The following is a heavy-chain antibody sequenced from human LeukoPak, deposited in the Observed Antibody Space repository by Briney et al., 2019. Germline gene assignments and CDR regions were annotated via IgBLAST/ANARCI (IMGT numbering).Heavy chain of an antibody. CDR1: GGSISSYY. D-gene: IGHD3-10*01. CDR3: ERGIYYYGSGSYSSPGDYYYYMDV. V-gene: IGHV4-59*01. CDR2: IYYSGST. Sequence: SETLSLTCTVSGGSISSYYWSWIRQPPGKGREWIGYIYYSGSTNYNPSLKSRVTISVETSKSQFSLKLSSVTDADTAVYYCERGIYYYGSGSYSSPGDYYYYMDVWGKGTTVTISS. J-gene: IGHJ6*03.